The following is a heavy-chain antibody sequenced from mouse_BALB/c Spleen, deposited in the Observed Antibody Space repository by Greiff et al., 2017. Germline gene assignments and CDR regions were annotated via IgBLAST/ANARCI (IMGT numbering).Heavy chain of an antibody. V-gene: IGHV2-4-1*01. D-gene: IGHD2-14*01. Sequence: VKLVESGPGLVQPSQSLSITCTVSGFSLTSYGVHWVRQSPGKGLEWLGVIWSGGSTDYNAAFISRLSISKDNSKSQVFFKMNSLQADDTAIYYCARNAAGYRRYYAMDYWGQGTSVTVSS. CDR2: IWSGGST. CDR3: ARNAAGYRRYYAMDY. J-gene: IGHJ4*01. CDR1: GFSLTSYG.